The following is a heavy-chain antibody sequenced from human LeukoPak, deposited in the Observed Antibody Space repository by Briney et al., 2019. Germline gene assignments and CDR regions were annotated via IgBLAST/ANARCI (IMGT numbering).Heavy chain of an antibody. D-gene: IGHD7-27*01. CDR1: GGSISSGGYY. CDR3: AGTAWGSAFDI. V-gene: IGHV4-61*08. CDR2: IYYSGST. J-gene: IGHJ3*02. Sequence: SETLSLTCTVSGGSISSGGYYWSWIRQHPGKGLEWIGYIYYSGSTYYNPSLKSRVTISIDTSKKQVPLRLSSVTAADTAVYYCAGTAWGSAFDIWGQGTMVTVSS.